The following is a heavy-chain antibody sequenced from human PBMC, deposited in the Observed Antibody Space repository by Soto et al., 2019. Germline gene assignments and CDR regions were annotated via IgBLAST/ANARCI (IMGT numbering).Heavy chain of an antibody. J-gene: IGHJ6*02. V-gene: IGHV3-33*06. CDR2: IWYDGRNK. CDR3: ANDPPLTLRFLEWLPPREYYYYGMDV. CDR1: GFTFSSYG. Sequence: PGGSLRLSCAASGFTFSSYGMHWVRQAPGKGLEWVAVIWYDGRNKYYADSGKGRFTISRDNSKNTLYLQMNRLRAEDTAVYYCANDPPLTLRFLEWLPPREYYYYGMDVWGQGTTVTVSS. D-gene: IGHD3-3*01.